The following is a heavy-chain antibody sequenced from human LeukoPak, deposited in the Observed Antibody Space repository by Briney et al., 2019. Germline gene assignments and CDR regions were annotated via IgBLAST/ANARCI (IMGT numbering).Heavy chain of an antibody. V-gene: IGHV3-21*01. CDR3: ARDQRQYYDFWSGPVSGYMDV. D-gene: IGHD3-3*01. CDR1: GFSFSSYS. CDR2: ISSSSSYI. J-gene: IGHJ6*03. Sequence: GGSLRLSCAASGFSFSSYSMNWVRQAPGKGLEWVSSISSSSSYIYHADSAKGRFTISRDNDKNSLYLQMNSLRAEDTAVYYCARDQRQYYDFWSGPVSGYMDVWGKGTTVTVSS.